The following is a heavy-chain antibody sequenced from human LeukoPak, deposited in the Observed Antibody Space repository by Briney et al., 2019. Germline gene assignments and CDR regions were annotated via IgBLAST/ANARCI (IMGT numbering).Heavy chain of an antibody. V-gene: IGHV4-34*01. CDR2: INHSGST. D-gene: IGHD6-13*01. CDR1: GGSFSGYY. J-gene: IGHJ4*02. CDR3: ARGVAAAGTFYDYFDY. Sequence: PSETLSLTCAVYGGSFSGYYWSWIRQPPGKGLEWIGGINHSGSTNYNPSLKSRVTISVDTSKNQFSLKLSSVTAADTAVYYCARGVAAAGTFYDYFDYWGQGTLVTVSS.